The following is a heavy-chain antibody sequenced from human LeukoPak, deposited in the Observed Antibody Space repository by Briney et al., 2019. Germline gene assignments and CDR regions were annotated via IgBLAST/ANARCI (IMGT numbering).Heavy chain of an antibody. CDR2: ISYDGSNK. J-gene: IGHJ6*02. V-gene: IGHV3-30-3*01. D-gene: IGHD3-10*01. CDR3: ARPPSHYYGSRSPFYYYGMDV. Sequence: PGRSLRLSCAASGFTFSSYAMHWVRQAPGKGLEWVAVISYDGSNKYYADSVKGRFTISRDNSKNTLYLQMNSLRAEDTAMFYCARPPSHYYGSRSPFYYYGMDVWGQGTTVTVSS. CDR1: GFTFSSYA.